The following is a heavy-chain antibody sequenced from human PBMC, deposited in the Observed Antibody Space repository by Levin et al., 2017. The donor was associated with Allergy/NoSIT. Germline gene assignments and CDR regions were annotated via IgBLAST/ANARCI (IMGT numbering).Heavy chain of an antibody. V-gene: IGHV4-59*01. CDR2: IYYSGST. D-gene: IGHD3-3*01. CDR1: GGSISSYY. Sequence: AGGSLRLSCTVSGGSISSYYWSWIRQPPGKGLEWIGYIYYSGSTNYNPSLKSRVTISVDTSKNQFSLKLSSVTAADTAVYYCARVLYYDFWSGYVHYFDYWGQGTLVTVSS. CDR3: ARVLYYDFWSGYVHYFDY. J-gene: IGHJ4*02.